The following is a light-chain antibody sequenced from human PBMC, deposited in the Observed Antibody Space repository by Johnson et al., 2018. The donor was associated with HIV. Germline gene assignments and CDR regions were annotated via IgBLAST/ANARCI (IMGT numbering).Light chain of an antibody. CDR1: SSNIGNNY. Sequence: SVLTQPPSVSAAPGQKVTISCSGSSSNIGNNYISWYQQLPGTAPKLLIYENNKRPSGIPDRFSASKSGTSATLAITGLQTGDEADYYCGTWDSSVSAYVFGTGTQVAV. J-gene: IGLJ1*01. CDR2: ENN. V-gene: IGLV1-51*02. CDR3: GTWDSSVSAYV.